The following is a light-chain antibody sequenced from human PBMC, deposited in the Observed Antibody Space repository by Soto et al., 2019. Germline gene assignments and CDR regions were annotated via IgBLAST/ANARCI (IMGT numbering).Light chain of an antibody. Sequence: EIVLTQSPGTLSLSPGERATLSCRASQSVSSSYLAWYQQKPGQAPRLLIYGASSRATGIPDRFSGSGSGTDFTLTISRLEPEDFAVYYCQQYGSSHFFGPGTQVDIK. CDR2: GAS. J-gene: IGKJ3*01. CDR1: QSVSSSY. V-gene: IGKV3-20*01. CDR3: QQYGSSHF.